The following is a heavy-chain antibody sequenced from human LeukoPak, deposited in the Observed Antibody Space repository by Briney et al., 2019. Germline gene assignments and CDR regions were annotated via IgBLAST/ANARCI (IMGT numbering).Heavy chain of an antibody. CDR1: GGSISSYY. CDR3: ARAFAPYNLFDY. V-gene: IGHV4-4*08. D-gene: IGHD1-1*01. J-gene: IGHJ4*02. Sequence: SETLSLTCTVSGGSISSYYWSWIRQPPGKGLEWIGRIYTSGSTNYNPSLKSRVTISVDTSKNQFSLKLSSVTAADTAVYYCARAFAPYNLFDYWGQGTLVTVSS. CDR2: IYTSGST.